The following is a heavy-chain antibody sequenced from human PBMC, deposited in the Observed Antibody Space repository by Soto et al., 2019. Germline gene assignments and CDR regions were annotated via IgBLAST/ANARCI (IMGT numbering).Heavy chain of an antibody. J-gene: IGHJ4*02. CDR2: IWYDGSNK. CDR3: ARELVVVPAAINPRVVGSFDY. V-gene: IGHV3-33*01. D-gene: IGHD2-2*01. Sequence: GGSLRLSCAASGFTFSSYGMHWVRQAPGKGLEWVAVIWYDGSNKYYADSVKGRFTISRDNSKNTLYLQMNSLRAEDTAVYYCARELVVVPAAINPRVVGSFDYWGQGTLVTVSS. CDR1: GFTFSSYG.